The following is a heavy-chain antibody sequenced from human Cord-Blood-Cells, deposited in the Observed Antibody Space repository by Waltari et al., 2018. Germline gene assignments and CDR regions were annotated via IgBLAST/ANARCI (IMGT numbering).Heavy chain of an antibody. J-gene: IGHJ5*02. CDR1: GYTFTSYY. D-gene: IGHD6-6*01. V-gene: IGHV1-46*01. Sequence: QVQLVQSGAEVKKPGASVKVSCKASGYTFTSYYMHWVRQAPGQGLEWMGKRNPSGGSTSDEQKCQGRVTMTSDTSTSTVYMELSSLRSEDTAVYYCARARRYSSSSGWFDPWGQGTLVTVSS. CDR2: RNPSGGST. CDR3: ARARRYSSSSGWFDP.